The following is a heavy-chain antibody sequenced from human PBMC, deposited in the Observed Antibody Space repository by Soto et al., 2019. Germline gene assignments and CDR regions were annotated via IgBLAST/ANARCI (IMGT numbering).Heavy chain of an antibody. Sequence: EVQLVESGGGLVQPGGSLRLSCAASGFTFSSYSMNWVRQSPGKGLEWVSYISTSGTTYYADSVQGRFTVSRYNAKNSLYLQMNSLRDEDTAVYYCARDRYYYDTLNYRGDYWGQGTLVTGSS. CDR3: ARDRYYYDTLNYRGDY. CDR1: GFTFSSYS. CDR2: ISTSGTT. D-gene: IGHD3-22*01. V-gene: IGHV3-48*02. J-gene: IGHJ4*02.